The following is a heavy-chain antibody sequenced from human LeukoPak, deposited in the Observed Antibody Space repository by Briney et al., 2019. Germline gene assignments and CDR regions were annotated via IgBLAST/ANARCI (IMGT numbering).Heavy chain of an antibody. J-gene: IGHJ4*02. D-gene: IGHD3-22*01. CDR3: ARLGVRNDSNKSAGFDY. Sequence: PSETLSLTCTVSGDSISRSTHFWGWIRQPPGKGLEWIGSIYYSGTTYNNPSLKSRVTISVDTSKNQFSLKLSSVTAADTAVYYCARLGVRNDSNKSAGFDYWGQGTLVTVSS. CDR2: IYYSGTT. CDR1: GDSISRSTHF. V-gene: IGHV4-39*07.